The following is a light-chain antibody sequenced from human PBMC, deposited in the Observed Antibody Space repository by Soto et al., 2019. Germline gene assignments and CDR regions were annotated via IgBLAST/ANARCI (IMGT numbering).Light chain of an antibody. CDR1: QSVGSY. CDR3: QQRSNWPLT. Sequence: EVVLTQSPATLSLSPGESGTLSCRASQSVGSYLACYRQKPGQAPRLLIYDASNRAAGTPARFSGSGSGTDFTLTISSLEPEDFAVYYCQQRSNWPLTFGGGTKVDIK. V-gene: IGKV3-11*01. J-gene: IGKJ4*01. CDR2: DAS.